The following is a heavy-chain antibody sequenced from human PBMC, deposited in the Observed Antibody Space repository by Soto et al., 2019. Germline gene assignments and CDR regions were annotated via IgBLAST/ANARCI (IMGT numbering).Heavy chain of an antibody. V-gene: IGHV3-33*01. CDR2: IWYDGSNK. D-gene: IGHD2-8*02. CDR3: GRDVHYTGGTIYY. Sequence: GGSLSPFCAGSGFTFRPHGLHWVRQAPGKGLEWVAVIWYDGSNKFYSDSVKVRFTISRDNSKNSLYLQMNTLGAEDTAIYHCGRDVHYTGGTIYYWGQGTRVTGPS. J-gene: IGHJ4*02. CDR1: GFTFRPHG.